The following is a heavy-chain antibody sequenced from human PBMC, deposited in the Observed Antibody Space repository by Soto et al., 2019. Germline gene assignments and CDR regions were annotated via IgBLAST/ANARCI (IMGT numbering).Heavy chain of an antibody. CDR3: ANLALGEYQLAWGMDV. CDR1: GFTFSSYA. CDR2: ISGSGGST. D-gene: IGHD2-2*01. V-gene: IGHV3-23*01. J-gene: IGHJ6*02. Sequence: GGSLRLSCAASGFTFSSYAMSWVRQAPGKGLEWVSAISGSGGSTYYADSVKGRFTISRDNSKNTLYLQMNSLRAEDTAVYYCANLALGEYQLAWGMDVWGQGTTVTVSS.